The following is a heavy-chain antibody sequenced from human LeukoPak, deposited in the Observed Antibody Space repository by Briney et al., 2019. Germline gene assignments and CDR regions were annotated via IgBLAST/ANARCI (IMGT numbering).Heavy chain of an antibody. D-gene: IGHD2-15*01. CDR3: ATPGPYCSGGSCYSGYYFDY. CDR2: ISYDGSNK. Sequence: PGGSLRLSCAASGFTSSSYGMHWVRQAPGKGLEWVAVISYDGSNKYYADSVKGRFTISRDNSKNTLYLQMNSLRAEDTAVYYCATPGPYCSGGSCYSGYYFDYWGQGTLVTVSS. CDR1: GFTSSSYG. V-gene: IGHV3-30*03. J-gene: IGHJ4*02.